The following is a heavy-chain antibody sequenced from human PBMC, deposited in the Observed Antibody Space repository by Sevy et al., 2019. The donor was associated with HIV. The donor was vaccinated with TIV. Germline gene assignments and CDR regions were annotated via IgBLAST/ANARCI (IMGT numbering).Heavy chain of an antibody. D-gene: IGHD3-10*01. CDR3: AKDSSGLPYGMDV. Sequence: GESLKISCAASGFTFSSHAMSWVRQAPGKGLEWVSAISGSDGSTYYADSVKGRFTLSRDNSKNTLYLQMNSLRAEDTAVYYCAKDSSGLPYGMDVWGQGTTVTVSS. CDR2: ISGSDGST. V-gene: IGHV3-23*01. CDR1: GFTFSSHA. J-gene: IGHJ6*02.